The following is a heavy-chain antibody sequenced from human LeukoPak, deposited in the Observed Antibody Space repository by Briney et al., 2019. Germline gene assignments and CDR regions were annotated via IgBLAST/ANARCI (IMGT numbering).Heavy chain of an antibody. Sequence: SETLSLTCTVSGGSISSYYWSWIRQPPGKGLEWIGYIYYSGSTNYNPSLKSRVTTSVDTSKNQFSLKLSSVTAADTAVYYCASSRWYYYMDVWGKGTTVTVSS. V-gene: IGHV4-59*01. J-gene: IGHJ6*03. D-gene: IGHD2-15*01. CDR3: ASSRWYYYMDV. CDR1: GGSISSYY. CDR2: IYYSGST.